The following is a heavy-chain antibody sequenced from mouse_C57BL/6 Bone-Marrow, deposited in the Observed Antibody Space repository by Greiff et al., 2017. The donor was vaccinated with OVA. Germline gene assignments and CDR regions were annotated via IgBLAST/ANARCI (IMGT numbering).Heavy chain of an antibody. Sequence: QVQLQQSGAELVKPGASVKLSCKASGYTFTSYWMQWVKQRPGQGLEWIGEIDPSDSYTNYNQKFKGKATLTVDTSSSTAYMQLSSLTSEDSAVYYCARATAQAFYWYFDGWGTGTTVTVSS. CDR2: IDPSDSYT. CDR1: GYTFTSYW. J-gene: IGHJ1*03. D-gene: IGHD3-2*02. CDR3: ARATAQAFYWYFDG. V-gene: IGHV1-50*01.